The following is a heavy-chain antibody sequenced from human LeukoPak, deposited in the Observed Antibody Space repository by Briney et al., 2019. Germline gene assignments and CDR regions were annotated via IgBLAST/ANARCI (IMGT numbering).Heavy chain of an antibody. Sequence: PTGGSLRLSCAASGFTFSSYAMHWVRQAPGKGLEYVSAISSNGGSTYYADSVKGRFTISRDNSKNTLYLQMSSLRAEDTAVYYCVKGMEDYDILTGVLDVWGQGTTVTVSS. CDR1: GFTFSSYA. CDR3: VKGMEDYDILTGVLDV. D-gene: IGHD3-9*01. CDR2: ISSNGGST. J-gene: IGHJ6*02. V-gene: IGHV3-64D*06.